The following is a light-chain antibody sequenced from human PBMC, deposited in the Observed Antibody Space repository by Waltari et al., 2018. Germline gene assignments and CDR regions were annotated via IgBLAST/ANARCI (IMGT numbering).Light chain of an antibody. CDR3: AAWDDSLNGVV. Sequence: QSELTQPPSASGTPGQRVTISCSGSSSNIGSNTVNWYKQLPGTAPKLLIYSNNQRPSGVPDRFSGSKSGTAASLAISGLQSEDEADYYCAAWDDSLNGVVFGGGTKLTVL. CDR1: SSNIGSNT. CDR2: SNN. J-gene: IGLJ2*01. V-gene: IGLV1-44*01.